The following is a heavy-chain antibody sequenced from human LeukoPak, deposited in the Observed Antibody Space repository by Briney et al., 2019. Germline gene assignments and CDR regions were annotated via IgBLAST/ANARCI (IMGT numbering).Heavy chain of an antibody. J-gene: IGHJ4*02. V-gene: IGHV3-15*07. CDR3: TTEKGLTIFGVVITYYFDY. Sequence: NPGGSLRLSCAASGFIFGNAWMNWVRQAPGKGLEWVGHIKSKIDGGTTEYAAPVKGRFTISRDDSKNTLYLQMNSLKTEDTAVYYCTTEKGLTIFGVVITYYFDYWGQGTLVTVSS. CDR1: GFIFGNAW. D-gene: IGHD3-3*01. CDR2: IKSKIDGGTT.